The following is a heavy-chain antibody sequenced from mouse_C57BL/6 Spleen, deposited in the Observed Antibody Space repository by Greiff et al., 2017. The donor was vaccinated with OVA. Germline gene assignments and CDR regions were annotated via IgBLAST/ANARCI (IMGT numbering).Heavy chain of an antibody. Sequence: EVKLMESGGGLVKPGGSLKLSCAASGFTFSSYAMSWVRQTPEKRLEWVATISAGGSYTYYPDNVKGRFTISRDNAKNNQYLQMSHLKSEDTAMYYGARGGITTVVEYYFDYWGQGTTLTVSS. CDR2: ISAGGSYT. V-gene: IGHV5-4*03. CDR3: ARGGITTVVEYYFDY. CDR1: GFTFSSYA. D-gene: IGHD1-1*01. J-gene: IGHJ2*01.